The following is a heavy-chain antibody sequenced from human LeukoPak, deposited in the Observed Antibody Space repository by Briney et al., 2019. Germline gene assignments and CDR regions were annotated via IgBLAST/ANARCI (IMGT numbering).Heavy chain of an antibody. CDR1: GFTFSSYS. D-gene: IGHD3-16*02. J-gene: IGHJ4*02. Sequence: PGGSLRLSCAASGFTFSSYSMNWVRQAPGKGLEWVSYISSSSSTIYYADSVKGRFTISRDNAKNSLYLQMNSLRAEDTAVYYCAKGEKTRPFGGVIDYWGQGTLVTVSS. CDR3: AKGEKTRPFGGVIDY. V-gene: IGHV3-48*01. CDR2: ISSSSSTI.